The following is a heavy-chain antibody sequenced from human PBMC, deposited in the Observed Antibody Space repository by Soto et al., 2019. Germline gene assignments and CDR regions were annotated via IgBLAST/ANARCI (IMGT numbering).Heavy chain of an antibody. J-gene: IGHJ5*02. CDR1: GYTFTSYG. CDR3: ARDGEGFVFWSGYYSNWFDL. Sequence: ASVKVSCKASGYTFTSYGISWVRQAPGQGLEWMGWISAYNGNTNYAQKLQGRVTMTTDTSTSTAYMELRSLRSDDTAVYYCARDGEGFVFWSGYYSNWFDLWGQGTLVPVSS. V-gene: IGHV1-18*01. D-gene: IGHD3-3*01. CDR2: ISAYNGNT.